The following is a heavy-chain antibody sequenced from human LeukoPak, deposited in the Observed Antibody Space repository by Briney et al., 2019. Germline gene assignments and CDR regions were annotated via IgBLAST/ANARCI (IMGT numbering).Heavy chain of an antibody. Sequence: GGSLRLSCAASGFTFDNYGMSWVRQAPGKGLEWVSGINWNGGSTGYADSVKGRFTISRDNAKNSLYLQMNSLRAEDTALYHCARDKMTTVGGAFDIWGQGTMVTVSS. CDR3: ARDKMTTVGGAFDI. D-gene: IGHD4-11*01. CDR1: GFTFDNYG. CDR2: INWNGGST. V-gene: IGHV3-20*01. J-gene: IGHJ3*02.